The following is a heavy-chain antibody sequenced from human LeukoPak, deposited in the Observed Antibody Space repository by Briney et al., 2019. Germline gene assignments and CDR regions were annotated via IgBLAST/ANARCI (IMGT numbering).Heavy chain of an antibody. CDR3: ARDHY. J-gene: IGHJ4*02. Sequence: ASVKVSCKASGGTFSSYAISWVRQAPGQGLEWMGWISAYNGNTDYAQKFQGRVTMTIDTSTSTAYMELRSLKSDDKAVYYCARDHYWGQGTLVTVSS. CDR1: GGTFSSYA. CDR2: ISAYNGNT. V-gene: IGHV1-18*01.